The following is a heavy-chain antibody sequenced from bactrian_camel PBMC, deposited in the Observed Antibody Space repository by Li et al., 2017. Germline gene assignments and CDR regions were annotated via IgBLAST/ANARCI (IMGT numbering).Heavy chain of an antibody. J-gene: IGHJ4*01. CDR3: AARRGDACPLGFELGDYEY. Sequence: HVQLVESGGGSVQPGGSLRLSCVVSGHSRGSNCVGWYRLPPGRAPAEREGIAAIRRSGGETWYAGSVKGRFTISQGDADARNTIYLHLNNLKLEDTAIYYCAARRGDACPLGFELGDYEYWGQGTQVTVS. CDR1: GHSRGSNC. CDR2: IRRSGGET. V-gene: IGHV3-3*01. D-gene: IGHD1*01.